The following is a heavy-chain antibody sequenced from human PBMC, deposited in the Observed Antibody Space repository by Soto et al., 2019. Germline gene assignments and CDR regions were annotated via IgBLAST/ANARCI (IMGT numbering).Heavy chain of an antibody. CDR1: GYTFTSYG. V-gene: IGHV1-18*01. Sequence: ASVKVSCKASGYTFTSYGFSWVRQAPGQGLEWMGRISGYNGYTNYAHKLQGRVTMTTDSSTSTAYMELRSLRSDDTAVDYCASDSGVSWLYWGQGTLVTVSS. CDR2: ISGYNGYT. D-gene: IGHD6-13*01. J-gene: IGHJ4*02. CDR3: ASDSGVSWLY.